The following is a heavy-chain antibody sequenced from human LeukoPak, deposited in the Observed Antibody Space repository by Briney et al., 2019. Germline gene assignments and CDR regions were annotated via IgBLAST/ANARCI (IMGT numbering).Heavy chain of an antibody. CDR1: GYTFTGYY. CDR3: ARDFKVAARKLHYYYMDV. CDR2: INPNSGGT. Sequence: GASVKVSCKASGYTFTGYYMHWVRQAPGQGLEWMGWINPNSGGTNYAQKFQGRVTMTRDTSISTAYMELSRLRSDDTAVYYCARDFKVAARKLHYYYMDVWGKGTTVTVSS. V-gene: IGHV1-2*02. J-gene: IGHJ6*03. D-gene: IGHD6-6*01.